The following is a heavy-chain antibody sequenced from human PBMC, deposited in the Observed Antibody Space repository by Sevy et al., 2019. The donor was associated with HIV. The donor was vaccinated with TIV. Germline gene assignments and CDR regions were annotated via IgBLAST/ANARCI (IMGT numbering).Heavy chain of an antibody. CDR3: AKGQQLITQSGSYFYYGMNV. D-gene: IGHD6-13*01. CDR2: ISWNGADI. V-gene: IGHV3-9*01. CDR1: NLTFEDYA. Sequence: SLKISCAASNLTFEDYAMHWVRRAPGKGLEWVSGISWNGADIGFAASVKGRFTISRDNAKCSVYLQINSLTPEDTAWYYCAKGQQLITQSGSYFYYGMNVWGQGTTVTVSS. J-gene: IGHJ6*02.